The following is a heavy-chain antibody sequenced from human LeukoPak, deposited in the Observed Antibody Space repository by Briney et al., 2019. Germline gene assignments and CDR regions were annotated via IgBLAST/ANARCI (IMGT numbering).Heavy chain of an antibody. J-gene: IGHJ6*03. D-gene: IGHD5-18*01. CDR1: GFTFSSYW. Sequence: PRGSLRLSCAASGFTFSSYWMSWVRRAPGKGLEWVANIKQDGSEKYYVDSVKGRFTISRDNAKNSLYLQMNSLRAEDTAVYYCAREAPGYGYTNYYMDVWGKGTTVTVSS. CDR2: IKQDGSEK. V-gene: IGHV3-7*01. CDR3: AREAPGYGYTNYYMDV.